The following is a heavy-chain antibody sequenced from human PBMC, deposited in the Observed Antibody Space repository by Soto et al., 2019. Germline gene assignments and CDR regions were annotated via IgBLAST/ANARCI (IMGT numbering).Heavy chain of an antibody. CDR1: GGSISSSNW. V-gene: IGHV4-4*02. CDR2: IYHSGST. CDR3: ARVLGNDAFDI. D-gene: IGHD3-3*02. J-gene: IGHJ3*02. Sequence: QVQLQESGPGLVKPSGTLSLTCAVSGGSISSSNWWSWVRQPPGKGLEWIGEIYHSGSTNYNPSLKSLATISVADSKNLFSMKLSTVPAADTAVYYCARVLGNDAFDIWGQGTMVTVSS.